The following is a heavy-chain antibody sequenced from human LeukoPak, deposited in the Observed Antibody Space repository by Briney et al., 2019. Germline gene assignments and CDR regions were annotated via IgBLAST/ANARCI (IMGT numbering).Heavy chain of an antibody. J-gene: IGHJ4*02. V-gene: IGHV1-2*02. CDR3: ARDSAPGDTYGLLGIDS. D-gene: IGHD7-27*01. CDR1: GYTFTGYY. Sequence: ASVKVSCKAYGYTFTGYYMHWVRQAPGQGLEWMGWINPNSGGTNYALKFQGRVTMTRDTSISTAYMELSRLRSDDTAVYYCARDSAPGDTYGLLGIDSWGQGTLVTVSS. CDR2: INPNSGGT.